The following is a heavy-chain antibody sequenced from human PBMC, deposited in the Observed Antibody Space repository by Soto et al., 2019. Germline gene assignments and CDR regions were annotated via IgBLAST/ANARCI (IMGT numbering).Heavy chain of an antibody. J-gene: IGHJ6*02. CDR2: IYYTGST. Sequence: SETLSLTCTVSGVSITSFFWSWVRQPPGKGLEWIGYIYYTGSTYYNPSFKSRVTISVDTSKNQFSLKLNSVTAADTAVYYCARDLWGYCGTDCYPLDVWGQGTTVTVSS. CDR1: GVSITSFF. V-gene: IGHV4-59*01. D-gene: IGHD2-21*02. CDR3: ARDLWGYCGTDCYPLDV.